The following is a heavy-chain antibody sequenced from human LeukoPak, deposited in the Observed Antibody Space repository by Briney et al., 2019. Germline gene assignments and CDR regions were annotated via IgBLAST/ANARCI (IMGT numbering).Heavy chain of an antibody. D-gene: IGHD3-9*01. V-gene: IGHV3-48*01. CDR1: VFPFSRYS. CDR3: ARPHGRYFDWLDHYFDY. Sequence: PGGSLRLSCTTSVFPFSRYSMNWVRQAPGKGLEWVSYITSSGDTIYYADSVKGRFTISRDNAKNSVYLQMNSLRAEDTAVYYCARPHGRYFDWLDHYFDYWGQGTLVTVSS. CDR2: ITSSGDTI. J-gene: IGHJ4*02.